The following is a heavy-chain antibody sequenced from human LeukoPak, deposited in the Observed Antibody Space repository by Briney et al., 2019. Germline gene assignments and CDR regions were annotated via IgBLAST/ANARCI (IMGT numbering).Heavy chain of an antibody. V-gene: IGHV4-34*01. CDR3: ARHRISNWFDP. J-gene: IGHJ5*02. CDR2: INHSGST. Sequence: PSATLSLTCAVYGGSFSGYYWSWIRQPPGKGLEWIGEINHSGSTNYNPSLKSRVTISVDTSKNQFSLKLSSVTAADTAVYYCARHRISNWFDPWGQGTLVTVSS. CDR1: GGSFSGYY.